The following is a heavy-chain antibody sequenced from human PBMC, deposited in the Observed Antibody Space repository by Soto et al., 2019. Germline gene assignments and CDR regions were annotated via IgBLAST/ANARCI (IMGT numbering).Heavy chain of an antibody. D-gene: IGHD1-26*01. CDR2: ISYDGSNK. J-gene: IGHJ4*02. CDR1: GFTFSSYA. CDR3: ARLSEFDY. Sequence: VQLVESGGGVVQPGRSLRLSCAASGFTFSSYAMHWVRQAPGKGLEWGAVISYDGSNKYYADSVKGRFTISRDNSKNTLYLQMNSLRAEDTAVYYCARLSEFDYWGQGTLVTVSS. V-gene: IGHV3-30-3*01.